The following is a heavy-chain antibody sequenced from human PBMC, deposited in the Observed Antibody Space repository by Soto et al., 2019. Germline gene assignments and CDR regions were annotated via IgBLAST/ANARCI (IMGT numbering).Heavy chain of an antibody. CDR2: IWYDGSNT. CDR1: GFTFRNYG. CDR3: TRDVSSRYFDL. Sequence: QVQLVESGGGVVQPGRSLRLSCAASGFTFRNYGMHWVRQAPGKGLEWVVLIWYDGSNTFYADSVKGRFTISRDNSKSTLHLEMNSLRAEDTAVYYCTRDVSSRYFDLWGRGSLVTVSS. V-gene: IGHV3-33*01. J-gene: IGHJ2*01.